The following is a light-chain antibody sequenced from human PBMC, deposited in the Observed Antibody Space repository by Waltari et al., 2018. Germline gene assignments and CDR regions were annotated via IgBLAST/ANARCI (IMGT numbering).Light chain of an antibody. CDR3: YSKDTDGGSQGK. V-gene: IGLV3-10*01. Sequence: YDLTQPPSVSVSPGQTAAITCSGDGLPKQYTFWYQQKSGQARVLVMYDDNKRPAGIPGRFSGSSAGTVATLTITGAQVDDEADYYCYSKDTDGGSQGKIGGGTKLTVL. J-gene: IGLJ2*01. CDR1: GLPKQY. CDR2: DDN.